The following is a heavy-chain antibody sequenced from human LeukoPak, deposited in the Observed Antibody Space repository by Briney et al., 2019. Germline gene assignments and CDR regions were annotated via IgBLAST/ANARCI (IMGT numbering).Heavy chain of an antibody. V-gene: IGHV3-33*01. CDR2: IWNDGSNK. CDR3: ARDPDGGCYYIYY. J-gene: IGHJ4*02. CDR1: GFTFSSYG. Sequence: GGSLRLSCAASGFTFSSYGMHWVRQAPGKGLEWVAVIWNDGSNKYYADSVKGRFAISRDNSKNTLYLQMNSLRAEDTAVYYCARDPDGGCYYIYYWGQGTLVTVSS. D-gene: IGHD1-26*01.